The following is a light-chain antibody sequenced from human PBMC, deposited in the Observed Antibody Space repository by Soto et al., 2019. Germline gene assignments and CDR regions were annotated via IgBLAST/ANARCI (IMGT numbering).Light chain of an antibody. CDR1: QSVSSSD. CDR2: DAS. Sequence: VVLTQSPGTLSLSPGERATLSCRASQSVSSSDLAWYQHKPGQAPRLLMYDASSRATGIPDRFSGSGSGTDFTLTISRLEPEDFAVYYCQQYGTSPRTFGQGTKVDIK. J-gene: IGKJ1*01. CDR3: QQYGTSPRT. V-gene: IGKV3-20*01.